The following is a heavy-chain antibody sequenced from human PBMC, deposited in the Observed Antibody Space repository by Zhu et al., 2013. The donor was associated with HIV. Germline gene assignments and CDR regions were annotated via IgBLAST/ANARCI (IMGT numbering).Heavy chain of an antibody. J-gene: IGHJ6*02. V-gene: IGHV1-8*01. CDR3: ASVRSWNGATPKTYYFYGMDV. D-gene: IGHD1-26*01. CDR2: MNPLSHNT. CDR1: EYTFSRYD. Sequence: QVQLVQSGAEVKKPGASVKVSCKASEYTFSRYDINWVRQTPGQGLEWMGWMNPLSHNTGYAQQFQGRVSMTSDSSISTAYMELSSLRSDDTAVYYCASVRSWNGATPKTYYFYGMDVWGQGTTVTVSS.